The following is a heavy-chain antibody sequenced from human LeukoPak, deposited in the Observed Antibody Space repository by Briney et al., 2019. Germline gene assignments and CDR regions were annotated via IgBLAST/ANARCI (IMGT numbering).Heavy chain of an antibody. V-gene: IGHV4-4*02. CDR2: ISHSGST. CDR3: AKMTPVTSFQLLVLDS. J-gene: IGHJ4*02. Sequence: SETLSLTCAVSGGSISSRNWWTWVRPPPGKGLEWIGEISHSGSTSYNPSLESRVTVSVDNSKNQFSLKLSSVTAADTAVYYCAKMTPVTSFQLLVLDSWGPGTLVTISS. CDR1: GGSISSRNW. D-gene: IGHD4-11*01.